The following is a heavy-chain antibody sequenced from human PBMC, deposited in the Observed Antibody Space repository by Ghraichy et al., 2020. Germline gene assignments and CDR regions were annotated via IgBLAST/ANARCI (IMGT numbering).Heavy chain of an antibody. Sequence: SETLSLTCTVSGGSISSYYWSWIRQPPGKGLEWIGYMYYTASTYLHPSLKGRVTLSVDTSKNQFSLKLTSMTAADTAVYYCARDYPPAIWGQWTMVTVSS. CDR2: MYYTAST. J-gene: IGHJ3*02. CDR1: GGSISSYY. CDR3: ARDYPPAI. V-gene: IGHV4-59*01.